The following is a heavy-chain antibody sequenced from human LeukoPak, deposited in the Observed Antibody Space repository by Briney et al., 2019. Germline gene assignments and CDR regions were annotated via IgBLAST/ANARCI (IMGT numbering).Heavy chain of an antibody. Sequence: PGGSLRVSCAASGFTFSRFWMTWVRQAPGKGREWVANINQEGSGKYYVDSVKGRFTISRDNAKNSLYLQMNSLRAEDTAMYYCARDQTWFDPWGQGTLVTVPS. CDR3: ARDQTWFDP. CDR2: INQEGSGK. CDR1: GFTFSRFW. J-gene: IGHJ5*02. V-gene: IGHV3-7*05.